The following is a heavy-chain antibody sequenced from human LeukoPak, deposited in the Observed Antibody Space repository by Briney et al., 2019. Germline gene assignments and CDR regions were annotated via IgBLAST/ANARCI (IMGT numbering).Heavy chain of an antibody. J-gene: IGHJ4*02. CDR3: ARLGDFWSGPLDY. V-gene: IGHV1-69*13. CDR1: GGTFSSYA. D-gene: IGHD3-3*01. Sequence: SVKVSCKASGGTFSSYAISWVRQAPGQGLEWMGGIIPIFGTANYAQKFQGRDTITADESTSTAYMELSSLRSEDTAVYYCARLGDFWSGPLDYWGQGTLVTVSS. CDR2: IIPIFGTA.